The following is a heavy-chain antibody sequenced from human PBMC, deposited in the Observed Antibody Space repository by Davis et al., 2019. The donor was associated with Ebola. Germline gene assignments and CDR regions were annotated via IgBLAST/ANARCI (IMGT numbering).Heavy chain of an antibody. Sequence: PGGSLRLSCAASGFTVSSNYMSWVRQAPGKGLEWVSAISASGDRTYYADSVQGRFTISRDSSKNMLFLQMNSLRAEDTAVYYCAKDRGSSSHFDSWGQGTLVTVSS. CDR3: AKDRGSSSHFDS. CDR2: ISASGDRT. CDR1: GFTVSSNY. V-gene: IGHV3-23*01. J-gene: IGHJ4*02. D-gene: IGHD6-6*01.